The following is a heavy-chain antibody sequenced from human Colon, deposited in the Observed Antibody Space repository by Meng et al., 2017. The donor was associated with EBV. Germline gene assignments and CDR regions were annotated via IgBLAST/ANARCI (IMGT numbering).Heavy chain of an antibody. J-gene: IGHJ4*02. Sequence: SCHAWVNPPVSRPPTCTCVRRSNSSSNRYWAGHRQPPGKGLQWIGTIYLGGSTSYNPSLQSRVTMFVDTSKNQFSLMLTSVTATDTAVYYCARRRGGSGRDCWGQGTLVTVSS. D-gene: IGHD3-10*01. CDR2: IYLGGST. V-gene: IGHV4-39*01. CDR1: RRSNSSSNRY. CDR3: ARRRGGSGRDC.